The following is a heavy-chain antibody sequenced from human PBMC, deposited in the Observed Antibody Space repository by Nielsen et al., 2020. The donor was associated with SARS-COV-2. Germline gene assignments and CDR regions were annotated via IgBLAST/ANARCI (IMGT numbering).Heavy chain of an antibody. D-gene: IGHD1-26*01. Sequence: SLKISCAASGFTFDDYAMHWVRQAPGKGLEWVLGISWNSGSIGYADSVKGRFTISGDNAKNSLYLQMNSLRAEDTALYYCAKVAASMEDAFDIWGQGTMVTVSS. J-gene: IGHJ3*02. CDR1: GFTFDDYA. CDR2: ISWNSGSI. CDR3: AKVAASMEDAFDI. V-gene: IGHV3-9*01.